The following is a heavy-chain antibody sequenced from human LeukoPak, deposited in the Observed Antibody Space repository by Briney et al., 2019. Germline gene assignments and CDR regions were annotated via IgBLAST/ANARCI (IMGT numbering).Heavy chain of an antibody. D-gene: IGHD6-13*01. J-gene: IGHJ4*02. CDR3: ATYSSNWYANYYFEY. Sequence: GASVKVSCKASGYTFISYYMHWVRQAPGQGLEWVGIINPSSGSTNYAQKFQGRVTMTRDTSTSTVYMEVSSLRSEDTAVYYCATYSSNWYANYYFEYWGQGALVTVSS. CDR1: GYTFISYY. CDR2: INPSSGST. V-gene: IGHV1-46*01.